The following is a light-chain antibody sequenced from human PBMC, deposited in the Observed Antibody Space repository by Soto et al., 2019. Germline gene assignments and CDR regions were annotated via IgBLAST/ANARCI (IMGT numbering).Light chain of an antibody. Sequence: EIVLTQSPATLSLSPGERATLSCRASQSVSSYLAWYQQKPGQAPRLLIYDASNRATGIPARFSGSGSGTAFTLTISSLEPEDFAVYYSQQRSNWPPITCGQGTRLEIK. CDR3: QQRSNWPPIT. J-gene: IGKJ5*01. V-gene: IGKV3-11*01. CDR1: QSVSSY. CDR2: DAS.